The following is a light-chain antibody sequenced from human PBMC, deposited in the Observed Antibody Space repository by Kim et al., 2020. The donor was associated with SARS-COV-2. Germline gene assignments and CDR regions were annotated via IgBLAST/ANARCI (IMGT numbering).Light chain of an antibody. CDR2: AIT. J-gene: IGLJ3*02. V-gene: IGLV2-14*04. Sequence: GHETTLPGAETISDVGGYRLVCRYEQHPVKAPKLVIYAITKRPSGVSNRFSGSKSDNTASRTISGLQAEDEADYYCTSYTSSITWVFGGGTQLTVL. CDR3: TSYTSSITWV. CDR1: ISDVGGYRL.